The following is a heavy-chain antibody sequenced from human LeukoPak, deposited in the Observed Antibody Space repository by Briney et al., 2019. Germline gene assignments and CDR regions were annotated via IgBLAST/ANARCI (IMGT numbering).Heavy chain of an antibody. CDR2: IYYTGST. D-gene: IGHD3-22*01. CDR1: GGSMSFYY. V-gene: IGHV4-59*01. CDR3: ARVGYYDSSGYLDY. Sequence: SETLSLTCTVSGGSMSFYYWNWIRQSPGKGLEWIGYIYYTGSTKYNPSLQSRVTISVDKSENQFSLNLYSVTAADTAVYYCARVGYYDSSGYLDYWGQGTQVTVSS. J-gene: IGHJ4*02.